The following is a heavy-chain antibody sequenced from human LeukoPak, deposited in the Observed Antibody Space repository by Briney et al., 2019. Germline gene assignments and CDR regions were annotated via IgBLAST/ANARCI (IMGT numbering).Heavy chain of an antibody. V-gene: IGHV3-30*04. D-gene: IGHD4-23*01. J-gene: IGHJ4*02. CDR2: TSFDGSYK. CDR3: ARGARKGDDYGGFFDY. Sequence: GGSLRLSCAASGFTFSRYAMHWVRQAPGKGLEWVAVTSFDGSYKDYADSVKGRFSISRDNSENTLYLQMNSLIPEDTAVYYCARGARKGDDYGGFFDYWGQGTLVTVSS. CDR1: GFTFSRYA.